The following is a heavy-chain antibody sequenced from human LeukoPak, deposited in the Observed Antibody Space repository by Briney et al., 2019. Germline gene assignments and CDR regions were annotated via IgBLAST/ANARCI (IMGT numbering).Heavy chain of an antibody. J-gene: IGHJ5*02. CDR1: GFIFLNYD. CDR2: ESKDRSVI. Sequence: GGSLRLSCAASGFIFLNYDVHWVRQTPGKGLEWLAYESKDRSVISYADSVRGRFTVSRDNAKNSLYLQMNSLRAEDTAVYYCARTAIAAAGNNWFDPWGQGTLVTVSS. D-gene: IGHD6-13*01. CDR3: ARTAIAAAGNNWFDP. V-gene: IGHV3-30*04.